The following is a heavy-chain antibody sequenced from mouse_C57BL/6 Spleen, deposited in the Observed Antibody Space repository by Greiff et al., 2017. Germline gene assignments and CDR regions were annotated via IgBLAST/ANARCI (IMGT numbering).Heavy chain of an antibody. D-gene: IGHD1-1*01. J-gene: IGHJ2*01. CDR2: INPYNGDT. Sequence: SGPELVKPGDSVKISCKASGYSFTGYFMNWVMQSHGKSLEWIGRINPYNGDTFYNQKFKGKATLTVDKSSSTAHMELRSLTSEDSAVYYCARDYYGSSLRLDYWGQGTTLTVSS. CDR3: ARDYYGSSLRLDY. CDR1: GYSFTGYF. V-gene: IGHV1-20*01.